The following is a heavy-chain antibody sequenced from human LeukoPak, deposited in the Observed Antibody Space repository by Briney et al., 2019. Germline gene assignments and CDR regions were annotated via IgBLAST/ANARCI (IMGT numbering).Heavy chain of an antibody. D-gene: IGHD3-10*01. J-gene: IGHJ5*02. CDR2: INPSGGST. CDR1: GYTFTSYY. CDR3: ARDYGSGSYSRSGNWFDP. Sequence: ASVKVSCKASGYTFTSYYMHWVRQAPGQGLEWMGIINPSGGSTSYAQKFQGRVTMTRDTSTSTVYMELSRLRSDDTAVYYCARDYGSGSYSRSGNWFDPWGQGTLVTVSS. V-gene: IGHV1-46*01.